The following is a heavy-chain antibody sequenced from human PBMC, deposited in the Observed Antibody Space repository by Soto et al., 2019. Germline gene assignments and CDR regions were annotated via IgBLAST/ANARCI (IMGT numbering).Heavy chain of an antibody. CDR3: ARERGFDT. J-gene: IGHJ5*02. V-gene: IGHV4-59*01. Sequence: XETLSLTCTVSGGSISSYYWSWIRQPPGKGLEWIGYIYYSGSTNYNPSLKSRVTISVDTSKNQFSLKLGSVTAADTAVYYCARERGFDTWGQGTLVTVSS. CDR1: GGSISSYY. CDR2: IYYSGST.